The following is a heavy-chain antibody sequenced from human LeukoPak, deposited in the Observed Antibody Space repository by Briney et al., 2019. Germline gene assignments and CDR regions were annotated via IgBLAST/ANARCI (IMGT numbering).Heavy chain of an antibody. CDR1: GFTFINFA. D-gene: IGHD1-26*01. CDR3: ARDLMYSGSSSPGY. J-gene: IGHJ4*02. V-gene: IGHV3-23*01. CDR2: VSGSGDSA. Sequence: GGSLRLSCAASGFTFINFAMTWVRQAPGKGLEWVSSVSGSGDSAYYADSVQGRFTISRDNSKNTLYLQMNSLRAEDTAVYYCARDLMYSGSSSPGYWGQGTLVTVSS.